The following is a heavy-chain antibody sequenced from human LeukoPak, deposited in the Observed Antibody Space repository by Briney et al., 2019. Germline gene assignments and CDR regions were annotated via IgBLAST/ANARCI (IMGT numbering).Heavy chain of an antibody. J-gene: IGHJ5*02. CDR1: GVSISSGDYY. Sequence: PSETLSLTCTVSGVSISSGDYYWSWIRQPPGKGLEWIGYTYYSGSTYYNPCLKSRVTISVDTSKNQFPLKLSSVTAADTAVYYCARPYYYDSRIDPWGQGTRVTVSS. V-gene: IGHV4-30-4*01. CDR3: ARPYYYDSRIDP. CDR2: TYYSGST. D-gene: IGHD3-22*01.